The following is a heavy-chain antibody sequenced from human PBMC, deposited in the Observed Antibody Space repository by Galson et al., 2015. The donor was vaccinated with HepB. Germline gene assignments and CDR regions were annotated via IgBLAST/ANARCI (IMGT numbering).Heavy chain of an antibody. CDR3: ARRSYDSPWGWFDP. D-gene: IGHD3-9*01. V-gene: IGHV3-11*06. CDR2: ISSSSSYT. J-gene: IGHJ5*02. CDR1: GFTFSDYY. Sequence: SLRLSCAASGFTFSDYYMSWIRQAPGKGLEWVSYISSSSSYTNYADSVKGRFTISRDNAKNSLYLQMNSLRAEDTAVYYCARRSYDSPWGWFDPWGQGTLVTVSS.